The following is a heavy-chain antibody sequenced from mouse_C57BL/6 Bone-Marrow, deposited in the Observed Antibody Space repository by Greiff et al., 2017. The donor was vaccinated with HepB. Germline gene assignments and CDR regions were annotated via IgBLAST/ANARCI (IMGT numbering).Heavy chain of an antibody. D-gene: IGHD1-1*01. J-gene: IGHJ1*03. CDR1: GFNIKDYY. CDR2: IDPEDGET. Sequence: EVQLQQSGAELVKPGASVKLSCTASGFNIKDYYMHWVKQRTEQGLEWIGRIDPEDGETKYAPKFQGKATITADTSSNTAYLQLSSLTSEDTAVYYCARGPFYYYGSSYTLPYWYFDVWGTGTTVTVSS. V-gene: IGHV14-2*01. CDR3: ARGPFYYYGSSYTLPYWYFDV.